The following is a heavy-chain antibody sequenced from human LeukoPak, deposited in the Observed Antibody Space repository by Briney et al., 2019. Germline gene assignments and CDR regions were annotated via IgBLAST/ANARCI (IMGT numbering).Heavy chain of an antibody. CDR1: GFTFSSYG. V-gene: IGHV3-30*02. CDR3: AKDITMFRGVAPPGY. Sequence: RSGRSLRLSCAPSGFTFSSYGMHWVRQAPGKGLEWVALIRYDGSNKFYADSVKGRFTISRDNSKNTLHLQMNSLRVEDTAVYYCAKDITMFRGVAPPGYWGQGTRVIVSS. D-gene: IGHD3-10*01. J-gene: IGHJ4*02. CDR2: IRYDGSNK.